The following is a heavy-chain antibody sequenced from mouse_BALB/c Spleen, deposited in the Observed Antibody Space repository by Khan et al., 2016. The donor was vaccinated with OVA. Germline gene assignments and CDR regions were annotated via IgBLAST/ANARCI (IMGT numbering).Heavy chain of an antibody. V-gene: IGHV3-2*02. CDR1: GYSITSDYA. J-gene: IGHJ2*01. D-gene: IGHD1-1*01. Sequence: EVQLQESGPGLLKPSQSLSLTCTVTGYSITSDYAWNWIRQFPGNNLEWMAYISYSGSTTYSPSLRSRISITRATSKNQFFLLLNSVTTEDTATYYCASGSLILRYPDYIDYWGQGTTLTVSS. CDR2: ISYSGST. CDR3: ASGSLILRYPDYIDY.